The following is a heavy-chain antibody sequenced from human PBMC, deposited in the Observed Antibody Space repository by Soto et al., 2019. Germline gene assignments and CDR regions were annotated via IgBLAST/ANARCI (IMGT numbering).Heavy chain of an antibody. J-gene: IGHJ3*01. Sequence: CGSQRLSCAALGCNFGGYGVSWVRQDPRKGLEWVSAISGSGGSTYYADSVKGRFTISRDNSKNTLYLQMNSLRAEDTAVYYCAKLRIVEVPAAKGDAFDFWGQGTMVTVSS. V-gene: IGHV3-23*01. D-gene: IGHD2-2*01. CDR3: AKLRIVEVPAAKGDAFDF. CDR1: GCNFGGYG. CDR2: ISGSGGST.